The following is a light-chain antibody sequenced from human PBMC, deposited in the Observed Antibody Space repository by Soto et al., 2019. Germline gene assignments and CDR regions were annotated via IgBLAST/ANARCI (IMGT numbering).Light chain of an antibody. V-gene: IGLV2-8*01. J-gene: IGLJ1*01. CDR1: NHDIGVYVF. CDR3: KSYAGSNTYV. CDR2: EVV. Sequence: QSDLTKHPSASGSPGQSVTLSCTGANHDIGVYVFVSWYQRHPGKAPRLIIYEVVQRPSGVPDRFSGSKSGNTASLTVSGLQAADEADYFCKSYAGSNTYVFGSGTKVTVL.